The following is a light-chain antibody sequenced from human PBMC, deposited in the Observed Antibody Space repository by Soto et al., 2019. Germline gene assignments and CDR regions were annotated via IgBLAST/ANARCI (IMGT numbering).Light chain of an antibody. Sequence: DIQMTQSPSSLSASVGDRVTITCRASQGIRNELGWYQQKLGKAPKRLIYAASSLHRGLPIRFSGSGSGTEFTLTISSLQSEDFATYYCLQHSNYPWTVGQGTKV. CDR3: LQHSNYPWT. CDR1: QGIRNE. J-gene: IGKJ1*01. V-gene: IGKV1-17*01. CDR2: AAS.